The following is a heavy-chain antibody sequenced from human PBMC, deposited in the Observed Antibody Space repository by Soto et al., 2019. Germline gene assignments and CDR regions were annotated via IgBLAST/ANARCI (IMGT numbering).Heavy chain of an antibody. Sequence: PVGSLRLSCAASGFTFSSYAMSWVRQAPGKGLEWVSAISGSGGSTYYADSVKGRFTISRDNSKNTLYLQMNSLRAEDTAVYYCAKDQSSSSFPWFDPWGQGTLVTVSS. D-gene: IGHD6-6*01. V-gene: IGHV3-23*01. CDR1: GFTFSSYA. CDR3: AKDQSSSSFPWFDP. J-gene: IGHJ5*02. CDR2: ISGSGGST.